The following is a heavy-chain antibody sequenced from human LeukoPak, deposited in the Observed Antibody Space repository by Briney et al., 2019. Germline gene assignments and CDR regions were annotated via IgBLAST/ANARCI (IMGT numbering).Heavy chain of an antibody. J-gene: IGHJ4*02. Sequence: ASVKVSCKASGYTFTSYAMHWVRQAPGQRLEWMGWINAGNGNTKYSQKFQGRVTITRDTSTSTVYMELSSLRSEDTAVYYCARGKGGSYSMDYWGQGTLVTVSS. D-gene: IGHD1-26*01. V-gene: IGHV1-3*01. CDR3: ARGKGGSYSMDY. CDR1: GYTFTSYA. CDR2: INAGNGNT.